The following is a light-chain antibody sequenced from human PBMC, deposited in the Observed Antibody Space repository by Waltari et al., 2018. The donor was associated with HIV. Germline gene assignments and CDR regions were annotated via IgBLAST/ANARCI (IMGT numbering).Light chain of an antibody. V-gene: IGKV1-39*01. CDR2: AAS. CDR3: QQSYSSPVT. J-gene: IGKJ3*01. Sequence: DIQMTQSPSSLSASVGDRVTITCRASQSIRSYLNWYQQKPGKAPNLLIYAASSLQSGVPSRFSGSESGTDFTLTISSLQPEDFATYYCQQSYSSPVTFGPGTKVDIK. CDR1: QSIRSY.